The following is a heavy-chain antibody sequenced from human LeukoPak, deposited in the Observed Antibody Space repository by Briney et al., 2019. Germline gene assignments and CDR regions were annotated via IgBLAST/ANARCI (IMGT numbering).Heavy chain of an antibody. D-gene: IGHD6-19*01. CDR1: GFTFSSYA. J-gene: IGHJ4*02. CDR3: TAGIAVSGSNFDC. CDR2: ISGSGGST. V-gene: IGHV3-23*01. Sequence: GGSLRLSCEASGFTFSSYAMAWVRQAPGKGLEWVSSISGSGGSTYYAGSVKGRFTISRDNSENTVYLQMHSLRAEDTAEYFCTAGIAVSGSNFDCWGQGTLVTVPS.